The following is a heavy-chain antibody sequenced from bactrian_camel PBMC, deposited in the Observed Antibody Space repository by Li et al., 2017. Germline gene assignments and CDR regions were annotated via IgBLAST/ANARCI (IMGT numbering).Heavy chain of an antibody. V-gene: IGHV3S53*01. D-gene: IGHD5*01. Sequence: HVQLVESGGGLVQPGGSLKLSCAVSGSTTGSHCIGWFRQAPGKEREAIAFIDDHGRTNYADSVKGRFTISRDNTKNTLSLQMSSLKAEDTAVYYCAAGVATNFGYWGQGTQVTVS. CDR2: IDDHGRT. CDR3: AAGVATNFGY. J-gene: IGHJ6*01. CDR1: GSTTGSHC.